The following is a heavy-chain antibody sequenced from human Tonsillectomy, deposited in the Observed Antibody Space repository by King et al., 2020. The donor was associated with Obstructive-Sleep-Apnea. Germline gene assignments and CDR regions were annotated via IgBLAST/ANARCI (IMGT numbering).Heavy chain of an antibody. V-gene: IGHV3-30*18. CDR1: GFTFSNFG. CDR2: ISYDGLNK. J-gene: IGHJ4*02. CDR3: AKGQGSSSWFFDY. D-gene: IGHD6-13*01. Sequence: VKLVESGGGVVQPGRSLRLSCAASGFTFSNFGMHWVRQTPGKGLEWVAGISYDGLNKYYSDSVKGRFTISRDISKNTLTLQMNSLRIEDAAVYYCAKGQGSSSWFFDYWGQGALVTVSS.